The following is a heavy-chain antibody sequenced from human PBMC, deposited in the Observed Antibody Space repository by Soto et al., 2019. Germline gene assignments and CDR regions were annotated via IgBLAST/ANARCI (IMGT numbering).Heavy chain of an antibody. CDR1: GFTFSSYG. CDR3: ARDTYYYDSSGYYYAS. J-gene: IGHJ4*02. CDR2: MSSDGSNK. Sequence: QVQLVESGGGVVQPGRSLRLSCAASGFTFSSYGMHWVRQAPGKGLEWVALMSSDGSNKYYADSVKGRFAISRDNSKNRLYLQMNSLRAEDTAVYYCARDTYYYDSSGYYYASWGQGTLVTVSS. V-gene: IGHV3-30*03. D-gene: IGHD3-22*01.